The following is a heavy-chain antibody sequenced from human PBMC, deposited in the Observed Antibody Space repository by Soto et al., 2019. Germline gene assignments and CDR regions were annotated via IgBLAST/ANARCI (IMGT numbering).Heavy chain of an antibody. D-gene: IGHD2-15*01. CDR3: TTDHIVVVVAATEY. Sequence: ESGGGLVKPGGSLRLSCAASGVTFSKAWMNWVRQAPGKGLEWVGRIKSKTDGGTTDYAAPVKGRFTISRDDSKDTLYLQMNSLKTEDTAVYYCTTDHIVVVVAATEYWGQGTLVTVSS. CDR1: GVTFSKAW. CDR2: IKSKTDGGTT. V-gene: IGHV3-15*07. J-gene: IGHJ4*02.